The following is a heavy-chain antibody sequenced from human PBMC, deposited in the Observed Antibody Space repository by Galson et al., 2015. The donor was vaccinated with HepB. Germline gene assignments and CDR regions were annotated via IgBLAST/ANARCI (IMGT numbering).Heavy chain of an antibody. Sequence: SLRLSCAASGFTFNNYAITWVRQAPGKGLEWVSAVSVGGGNTYYADSVKSRFTISRDNSNNTVYLQMNSLRAEDTAVYYCAKGYSSGWYGTELDYWGQGTLVTVSS. CDR3: AKGYSSGWYGTELDY. CDR2: VSVGGGNT. D-gene: IGHD6-19*01. V-gene: IGHV3-23*01. J-gene: IGHJ4*02. CDR1: GFTFNNYA.